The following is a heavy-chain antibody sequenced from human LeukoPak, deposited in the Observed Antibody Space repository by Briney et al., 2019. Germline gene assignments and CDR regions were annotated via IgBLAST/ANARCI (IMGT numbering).Heavy chain of an antibody. J-gene: IGHJ3*02. D-gene: IGHD4-17*01. V-gene: IGHV3-66*01. CDR1: GFTVTTNY. CDR2: IYSGGCT. CDR3: ARSGTAVTAPYAFDI. Sequence: GGSLRLSCAASGFTVTTNYMTWVRQAPGKGLEWVSIIYSGGCTDYADSVKGRFTISRDNSKNTLDLQMNSLRAEDTAVYYCARSGTAVTAPYAFDIWGQGTMVTVSS.